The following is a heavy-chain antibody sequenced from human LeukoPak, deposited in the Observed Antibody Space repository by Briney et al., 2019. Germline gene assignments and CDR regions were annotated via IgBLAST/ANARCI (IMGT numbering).Heavy chain of an antibody. CDR3: AKSGYNRFDY. CDR2: ISGSDSST. CDR1: GFTFSSYA. D-gene: IGHD5-24*01. J-gene: IGHJ4*02. V-gene: IGHV3-23*01. Sequence: GGSLRLSSAASGFTFSSYAMHWVRQAPGKGLEWVSTISGSDSSTHYADSVKGRFTISRDNSKNTLYLQMNSLRADDTAVYYCAKSGYNRFDYWGQGTLVTVSS.